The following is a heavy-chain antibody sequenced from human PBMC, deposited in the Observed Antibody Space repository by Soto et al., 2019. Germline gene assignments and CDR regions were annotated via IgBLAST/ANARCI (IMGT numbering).Heavy chain of an antibody. CDR1: GFTFSSYG. D-gene: IGHD2-15*01. Sequence: QVQLVESGGGVVQPGRSLRLSCAASGFTFSSYGMHWVRQAPGKGLEWVAVIWYDGSNKYYADSVKGRFTISRDNSKNTLYLQMNSLRAEDTAVYYCARDPIYCSGGSCYSVVGYYFDYWGQGTLVTVSS. J-gene: IGHJ4*02. CDR3: ARDPIYCSGGSCYSVVGYYFDY. CDR2: IWYDGSNK. V-gene: IGHV3-33*01.